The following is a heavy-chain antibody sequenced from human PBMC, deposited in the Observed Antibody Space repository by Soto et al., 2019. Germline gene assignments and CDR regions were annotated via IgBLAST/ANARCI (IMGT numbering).Heavy chain of an antibody. V-gene: IGHV5-51*01. Sequence: GESLKISCNGSGYSFTSYWIGWVRQMPGKGLEWMGIIYPGDSDTRYSPSFQGQVTISADKSISTAYLQWSSLKVSDTAMYYCARSRIIAADTAGWFDPWGQGTLVTVSS. D-gene: IGHD6-13*01. CDR2: IYPGDSDT. CDR3: ARSRIIAADTAGWFDP. J-gene: IGHJ5*02. CDR1: GYSFTSYW.